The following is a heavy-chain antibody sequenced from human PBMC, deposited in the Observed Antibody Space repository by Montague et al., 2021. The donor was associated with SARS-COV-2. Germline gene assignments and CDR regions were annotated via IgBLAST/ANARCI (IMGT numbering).Heavy chain of an antibody. Sequence: SLRLSCAASGFNFSDYYITWVRQAPGKGLEWVAYISSSTTYTNYADSLKGRFTISRDNTKKSVYLQMNRLRAEDTGVYYCAREGHLATRPGWSNWFDPWGQGTLATVSS. CDR1: GFNFSDYY. V-gene: IGHV3-11*06. D-gene: IGHD6-6*01. CDR3: AREGHLATRPGWSNWFDP. J-gene: IGHJ5*02. CDR2: ISSSTTYT.